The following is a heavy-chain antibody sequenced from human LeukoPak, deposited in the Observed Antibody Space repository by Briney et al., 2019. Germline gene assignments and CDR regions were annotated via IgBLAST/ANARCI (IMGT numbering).Heavy chain of an antibody. V-gene: IGHV1-2*06. Sequence: ASVKVSCKASGYTFTVYYMHWVRQAPGQGLEWMGRINPNSGGTNYAQKFQGRVTMTRDTSISTAYMELSRLRSDDTAVYYCARVMGYDYVWGSTSVSAFDIWGQGTMVTVSS. CDR1: GYTFTVYY. D-gene: IGHD3-16*01. CDR2: INPNSGGT. CDR3: ARVMGYDYVWGSTSVSAFDI. J-gene: IGHJ3*02.